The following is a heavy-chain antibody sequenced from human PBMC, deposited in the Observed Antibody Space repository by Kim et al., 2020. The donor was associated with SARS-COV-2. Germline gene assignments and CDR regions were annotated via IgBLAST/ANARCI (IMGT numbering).Heavy chain of an antibody. D-gene: IGHD5-12*01. CDR1: GFTFSSYS. Sequence: GGSLRLSCAASGFTFSSYSMNWVRQAPGKGLEWVSSISSSSSYIYYADSVKGRFTISRDNAKNSLYLQMNSLRAEDTAVYYCARGGGYSGYDYHYWGQGTLVTVSS. CDR2: ISSSSSYI. J-gene: IGHJ4*02. V-gene: IGHV3-21*01. CDR3: ARGGGYSGYDYHY.